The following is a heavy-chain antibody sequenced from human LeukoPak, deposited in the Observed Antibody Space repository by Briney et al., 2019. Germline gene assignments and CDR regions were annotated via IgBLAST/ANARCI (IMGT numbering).Heavy chain of an antibody. CDR1: GYTFISYG. V-gene: IGHV1-18*01. CDR3: ARVGYYYDSSGYYYGDYYGMDV. CDR2: ISAYNGNT. J-gene: IGHJ6*02. D-gene: IGHD3-22*01. Sequence: GASVKVSCKASGYTFISYGISWVRQAPGQGLEWMGWISAYNGNTNYAQKLQGRVTMTTDTSTSTAYMELRSLRSDDTAVYYCARVGYYYDSSGYYYGDYYGMDVWGQGTTVTVSS.